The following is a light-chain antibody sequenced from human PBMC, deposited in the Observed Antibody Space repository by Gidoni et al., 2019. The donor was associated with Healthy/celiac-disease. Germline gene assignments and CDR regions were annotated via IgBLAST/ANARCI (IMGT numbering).Light chain of an antibody. CDR1: QSVSSSY. CDR3: QQLDT. J-gene: IGKJ2*01. CDR2: GAS. Sequence: ELVLTQSPGTLSLSPGERATLSCRASQSVSSSYLAWYQQKPGQAPRLLIYGASSRATGIPDRFSGSGSGTDFTLTISRLEPEDFAVYYCQQLDTFGQGTKLEIK. V-gene: IGKV3-20*01.